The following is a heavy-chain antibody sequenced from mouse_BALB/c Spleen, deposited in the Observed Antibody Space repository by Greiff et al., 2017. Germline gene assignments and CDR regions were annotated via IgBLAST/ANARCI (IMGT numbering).Heavy chain of an antibody. CDR2: INPSSGYT. CDR1: GYTFTSYT. V-gene: IGHV1-4*01. CDR3: ARSDFNWDDWYFDV. Sequence: VKLQESGAELARPGASVKMSCKASGYTFTSYTMHWVKQRPGQGLEWIGYINPSSGYTNYNQKFKDKATLTADKSSSTAYMQLSSLTSEDSAVYYCARSDFNWDDWYFDVWGAGTTVTVSS. D-gene: IGHD4-1*01. J-gene: IGHJ1*01.